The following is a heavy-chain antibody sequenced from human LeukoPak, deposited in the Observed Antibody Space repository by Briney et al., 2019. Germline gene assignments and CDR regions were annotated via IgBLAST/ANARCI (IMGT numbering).Heavy chain of an antibody. J-gene: IGHJ4*02. CDR1: GLTFSNYA. D-gene: IGHD2-15*01. Sequence: GSLRLSCAASGLTFSNYAMSWVRQGPGKGLEWVSVISVSGDCTHYADSVKGRFTISRDNSKNTVHLQMNSLRAEDTAIYYCAIRGCSGGNCYPGSYWGQGTLVTVSS. V-gene: IGHV3-23*01. CDR2: ISVSGDCT. CDR3: AIRGCSGGNCYPGSY.